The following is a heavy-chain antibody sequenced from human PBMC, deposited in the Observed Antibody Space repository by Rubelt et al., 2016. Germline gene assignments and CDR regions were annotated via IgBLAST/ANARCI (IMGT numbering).Heavy chain of an antibody. Sequence: VQLVESGGGLVKPGGSLRLSCAASGFTFSTFGMHWVRQAPGKGLEWVTLISYDGSNKYYADSVKGRFTISRDNSKNTLYLQMNSLRAEDTAVYYCARDNYFDWLSALDIWGQGTMVTVSS. J-gene: IGHJ3*02. CDR1: GFTFSTFG. CDR3: ARDNYFDWLSALDI. CDR2: ISYDGSNK. D-gene: IGHD3-9*01. V-gene: IGHV3-30*03.